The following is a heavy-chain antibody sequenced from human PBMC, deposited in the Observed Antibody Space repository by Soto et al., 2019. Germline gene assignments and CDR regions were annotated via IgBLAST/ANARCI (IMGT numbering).Heavy chain of an antibody. D-gene: IGHD3-10*01. J-gene: IGHJ4*02. V-gene: IGHV1-8*01. Sequence: ASVKVSCKASGDTFTTYDINWVRQATGHGLEWMGWINPNSGNIGYAQRFQGRVTMTREPAIRTAYMEVSSLRSDDTAVYYCARGRASGSYYLLDYWGQGTLVTVSS. CDR3: ARGRASGSYYLLDY. CDR2: INPNSGNI. CDR1: GDTFTTYD.